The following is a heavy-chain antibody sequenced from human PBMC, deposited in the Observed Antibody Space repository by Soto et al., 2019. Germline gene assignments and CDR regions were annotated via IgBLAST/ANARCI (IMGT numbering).Heavy chain of an antibody. D-gene: IGHD1-26*01. CDR1: GYTLTELS. Sequence: GASVKVSCKVSGYTLTELSMHWVRQAPGKGLEWMGGFDPEDGETIYAQKFQGRVTMTEDTSTDTAYMELSSLRSEDTAVYYCASGIVGATLNWFDPWGQGTPVTVSS. V-gene: IGHV1-24*01. J-gene: IGHJ5*02. CDR3: ASGIVGATLNWFDP. CDR2: FDPEDGET.